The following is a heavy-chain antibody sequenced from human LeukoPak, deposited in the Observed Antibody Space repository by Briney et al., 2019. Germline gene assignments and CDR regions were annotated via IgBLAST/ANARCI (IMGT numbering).Heavy chain of an antibody. CDR2: MNPNSGNT. J-gene: IGHJ4*02. V-gene: IGHV1-8*03. D-gene: IGHD3-22*01. Sequence: ASVKVSCKASGYTFTSYDINWVRQATGQGLEWMGWMNPNSGNTGYAQKFQGRVTITRNTSISTAYMELSSLRSDDTAVYYCARDHGPAGLGFDYWGQGTLVTVS. CDR1: GYTFTSYD. CDR3: ARDHGPAGLGFDY.